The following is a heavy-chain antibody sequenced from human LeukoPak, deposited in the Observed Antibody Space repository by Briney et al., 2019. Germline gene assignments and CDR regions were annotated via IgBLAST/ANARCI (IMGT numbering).Heavy chain of an antibody. CDR3: ARVPDGGGRFDP. V-gene: IGHV4-38-2*02. Sequence: SETLSLTCTVSGYSISTGYYWGWIRQPPGKGLEWIGSIYHSGTTYYNPSLKSRVTISVDTSKNQFSLKLSSVTAADTAVYYCARVPDGGGRFDPWGQGTLVTVSS. D-gene: IGHD3-10*01. J-gene: IGHJ5*02. CDR1: GYSISTGYY. CDR2: IYHSGTT.